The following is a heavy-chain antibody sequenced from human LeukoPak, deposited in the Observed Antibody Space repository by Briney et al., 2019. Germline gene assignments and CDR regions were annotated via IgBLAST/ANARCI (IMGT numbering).Heavy chain of an antibody. J-gene: IGHJ6*03. D-gene: IGHD3-3*01. CDR2: INTNTGNP. CDR1: GYTFTSYA. V-gene: IGHV7-4-1*02. Sequence: ASVTVSCKASGYTFTSYAMNWVRQAPGQGLEWMGWINTNTGNPTYAQGFTGRFVFSLDTSVSTAYLQISSLKAEDTAVYYCARVGRYDFWSGYRSYYYYMDVWGKGTTVTVSS. CDR3: ARVGRYDFWSGYRSYYYYMDV.